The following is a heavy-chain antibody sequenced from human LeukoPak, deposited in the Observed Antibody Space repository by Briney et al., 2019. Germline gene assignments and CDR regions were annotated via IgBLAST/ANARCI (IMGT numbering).Heavy chain of an antibody. Sequence: SETLSLXCAVYGGSFSGYYWSWIRQPPGKGLEWIGEINHSGSTNYNPSLKSRVTISVDTSKNQFSLKLSSVTAADTAVYYCARARYCSSTSCPFDAFDIWGQGTMVTVSS. CDR1: GGSFSGYY. V-gene: IGHV4-34*01. CDR3: ARARYCSSTSCPFDAFDI. J-gene: IGHJ3*02. CDR2: INHSGST. D-gene: IGHD2-2*01.